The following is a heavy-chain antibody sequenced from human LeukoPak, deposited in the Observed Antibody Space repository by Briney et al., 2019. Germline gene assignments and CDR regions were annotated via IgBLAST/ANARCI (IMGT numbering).Heavy chain of an antibody. D-gene: IGHD1-14*01. Sequence: SETLSLTCTVSGDSISSSDYYWGWIRQPPGKGLGWIGTISYSGSTYYNPSLQSRVTISVDSSKFQFSLQLSSVTAADTAVYYCARQKTTGLWAFDIWGQGTMVTDSS. CDR2: ISYSGST. V-gene: IGHV4-39*01. CDR1: GDSISSSDYY. J-gene: IGHJ3*02. CDR3: ARQKTTGLWAFDI.